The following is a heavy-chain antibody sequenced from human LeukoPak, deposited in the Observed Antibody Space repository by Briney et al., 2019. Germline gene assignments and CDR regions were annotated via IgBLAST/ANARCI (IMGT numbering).Heavy chain of an antibody. CDR3: AREGRMSMGIEY. D-gene: IGHD4/OR15-4a*01. CDR1: SGSLSGYY. CDR2: INHGGST. Sequence: PSETLSLTCAVYSGSLSGYYWSWIRQSPGKGLEWIGEINHGGSTNYNPSLKSRVTMSVDTSKNHFSLKLSSVTAADTAVYFCAREGRMSMGIEYWGQGALVTVSS. J-gene: IGHJ4*02. V-gene: IGHV4-34*01.